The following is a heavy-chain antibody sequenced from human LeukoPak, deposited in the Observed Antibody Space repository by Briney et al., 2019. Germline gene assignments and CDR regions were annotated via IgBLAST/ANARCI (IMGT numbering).Heavy chain of an antibody. D-gene: IGHD3-16*01. Sequence: GRSLRLSCATSGFAFSTYGIHWVRLAPGKGLEWVAAIWPDGSYKYYADSVKGRFTISRDNSKNTVYLQMNTLRDEDTAVYYCARAVGPFDYWGQGTLVTVSS. V-gene: IGHV3-33*01. CDR2: IWPDGSYK. CDR1: GFAFSTYG. J-gene: IGHJ4*02. CDR3: ARAVGPFDY.